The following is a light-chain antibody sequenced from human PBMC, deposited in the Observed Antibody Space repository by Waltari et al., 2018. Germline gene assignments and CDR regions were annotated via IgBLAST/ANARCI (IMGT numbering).Light chain of an antibody. Sequence: DIQMTQSPSSLSASVEDRVTITCRASQSISSYLNWYQQKPGKAPTLLLYAASSLQSGVPSRFSGSGSGTDFTITISSLQPEDFATYYCQQSYSTLTWTFGQGTKVEIK. CDR2: AAS. CDR1: QSISSY. J-gene: IGKJ1*01. CDR3: QQSYSTLTWT. V-gene: IGKV1-39*01.